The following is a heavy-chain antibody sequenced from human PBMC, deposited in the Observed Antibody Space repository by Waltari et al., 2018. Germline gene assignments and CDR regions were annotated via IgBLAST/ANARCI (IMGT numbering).Heavy chain of an antibody. CDR3: IRDLAGPRGH. CDR1: GFTFRSNW. Sequence: EVQLVESGGGLVQPGGSLRLSCAASGFTFRSNWMHRVRQVPGKGLLWGSRVNEYGRTPPYGDSVKSRFTIYRDNAKNTLYLQRNSRRAEDTAVDYCIRDLAGPRGHWGQGTLVTVSS. D-gene: IGHD7-27*01. V-gene: IGHV3-74*03. J-gene: IGHJ4*02. CDR2: VNEYGRTP.